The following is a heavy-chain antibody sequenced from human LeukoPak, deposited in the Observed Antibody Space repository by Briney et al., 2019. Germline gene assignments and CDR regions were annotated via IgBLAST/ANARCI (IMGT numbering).Heavy chain of an antibody. D-gene: IGHD6-6*01. CDR3: ARGRGSSSLRGGSNYYMDV. J-gene: IGHJ6*03. V-gene: IGHV1-8*03. Sequence: GASVKVSCKASGYTSTSYDINWVRQATGQGLEWMGWMNPNSGNTGYAQKFQGRVTITRNTSISTAYMELSSLRSEDTAVYYCARGRGSSSLRGGSNYYMDVWGKGTTVTVSS. CDR1: GYTSTSYD. CDR2: MNPNSGNT.